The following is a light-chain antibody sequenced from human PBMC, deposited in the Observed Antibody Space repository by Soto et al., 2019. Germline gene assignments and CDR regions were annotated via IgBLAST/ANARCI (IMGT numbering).Light chain of an antibody. CDR3: QQYNGHSWT. CDR2: KAS. V-gene: IGKV1-5*03. CDR1: QSVSTW. J-gene: IGKJ1*01. Sequence: DIHMTHSPSTRSASVLDRVTMACRASQSVSTWLAWFQQKPGKPPKVLIYKASNLETGVPSRFSGSGSGTEFTLTISSLQPDDFATYYCQQYNGHSWTFGQGTKVDI.